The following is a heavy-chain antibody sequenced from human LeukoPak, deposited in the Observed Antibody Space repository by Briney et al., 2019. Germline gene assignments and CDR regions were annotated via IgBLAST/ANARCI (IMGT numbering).Heavy chain of an antibody. J-gene: IGHJ4*02. V-gene: IGHV3-23*01. CDR1: GFTFSSYA. CDR2: IPDGSSNT. D-gene: IGHD5-24*01. Sequence: AGSLRLSCAASGFTFSSYAMSWVRQTPGKGLEWVSTIPDGSSNTYYADSVKGRFTISRDNSKNTLYLQMNSLGAEDTAVYYCAKWLRVATTYFDYWGQGTLVTVSS. CDR3: AKWLRVATTYFDY.